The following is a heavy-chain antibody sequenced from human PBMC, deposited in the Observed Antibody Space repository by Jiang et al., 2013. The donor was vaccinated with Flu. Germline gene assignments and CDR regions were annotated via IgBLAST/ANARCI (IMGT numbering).Heavy chain of an antibody. J-gene: IGHJ4*02. V-gene: IGHV3-33*01. CDR1: GFTFNKYG. CDR3: VRGGYGFWSGTLDAVRRKGDY. D-gene: IGHD3-3*01. CDR2: IWFDGSDE. Sequence: QLVESGGGVVQPGRSLRLSCEGSGFTFNKYGIHWVRQAPGKGLEWVAVIWFDGSDEFYGDSVKGRFIISRDNFKNTVYLQMNSLRVEDTAMYFCVRGGYGFWSGTLDAVRRKGDYWGRGVLVTVSS.